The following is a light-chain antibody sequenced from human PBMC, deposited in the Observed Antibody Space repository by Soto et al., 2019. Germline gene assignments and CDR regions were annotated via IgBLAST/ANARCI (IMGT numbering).Light chain of an antibody. CDR2: LSSDGSH. Sequence: QSVLTQSPSASASLGASVKLTCTLSSGHSSYAIAWHQQQPEKGPRYLMKLSSDGSHSKGDGIPDRFSGSSSGAERYLTISSLQSEDEADNYCQTWDTGAWVVFGGGTKLTVL. J-gene: IGLJ2*01. CDR3: QTWDTGAWVV. V-gene: IGLV4-69*01. CDR1: SGHSSYA.